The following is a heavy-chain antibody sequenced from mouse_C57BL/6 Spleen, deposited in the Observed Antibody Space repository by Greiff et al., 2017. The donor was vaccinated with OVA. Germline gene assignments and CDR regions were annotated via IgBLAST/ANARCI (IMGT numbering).Heavy chain of an antibody. CDR2: ISSGGSYT. CDR3: ARQGSYGFDY. CDR1: GFTFSSYG. J-gene: IGHJ2*01. D-gene: IGHD1-1*02. Sequence: VQLKESGGDLVKPGGSLKLSCAASGFTFSSYGMSWVRQTPDKRLEWVATISSGGSYTYYPDSVKGRFTISRDNAKNTLYLQMSSLKSEDTAMYYCARQGSYGFDYWGQGTTLTVSS. V-gene: IGHV5-6*01.